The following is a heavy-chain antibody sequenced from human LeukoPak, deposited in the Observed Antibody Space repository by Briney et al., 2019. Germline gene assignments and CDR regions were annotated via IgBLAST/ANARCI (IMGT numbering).Heavy chain of an antibody. CDR3: AKDRDYDFWSGYYY. CDR1: GFTFSSYW. J-gene: IGHJ4*02. CDR2: VTAVDGNT. D-gene: IGHD3-3*01. Sequence: GGSLRLSCAASGFTFSSYWMSWVRQAPGKGLEWVSCVTAVDGNTYYADSVKGRFTVSRDKSKNTLSLQMNSLRAEDTAVYYCAKDRDYDFWSGYYYWGQGTLVTVSS. V-gene: IGHV3-23*01.